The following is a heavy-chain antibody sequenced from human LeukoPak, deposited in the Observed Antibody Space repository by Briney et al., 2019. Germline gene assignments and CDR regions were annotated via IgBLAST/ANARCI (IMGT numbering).Heavy chain of an antibody. V-gene: IGHV4-39*01. CDR3: ASLPLELFFDY. J-gene: IGHJ4*02. Sequence: SETLSLTCSVSGGSISSSNYYWGWIRQPPGKGLEWIGIIYYSGSTSYNPSLKSRVTISIDTSKNQFSLKLTSVTAADTAVYYCASLPLELFFDYWGQGTLVTVSS. CDR1: GGSISSSNYY. D-gene: IGHD1-7*01. CDR2: IYYSGST.